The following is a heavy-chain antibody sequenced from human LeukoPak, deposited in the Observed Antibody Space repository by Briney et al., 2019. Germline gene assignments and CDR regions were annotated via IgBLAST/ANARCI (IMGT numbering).Heavy chain of an antibody. CDR1: LDPTTSNF. J-gene: IGHJ4*02. CDR3: AREILGGFNPGAY. D-gene: IGHD1-14*01. V-gene: IGHV4-4*02. Sequence: PSETLSLTCTVSLDPTTSNFWSWVRQPPGKGLEWIGELHRSGSPNYNPPLQSRVTISIDRSRNQIALELSSVTAADTAVYYCAREILGGFNPGAYWGQGTLVTVSS. CDR2: LHRSGSP.